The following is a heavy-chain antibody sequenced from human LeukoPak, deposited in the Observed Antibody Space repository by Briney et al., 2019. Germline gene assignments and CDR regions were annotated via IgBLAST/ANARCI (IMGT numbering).Heavy chain of an antibody. CDR1: GYTFTAYY. CDR3: ASVASVDTAMAPFDY. V-gene: IGHV1-8*03. J-gene: IGHJ4*02. CDR2: INPNSGNT. D-gene: IGHD5-18*01. Sequence: PPASVKVSCMASGYTFTAYYMHWVRQAPGQGLEWMGWINPNSGNTGYAQKFQGRVTITADESTSTAYMELSSLRSEDTAVYYCASVASVDTAMAPFDYWGQGTLVTVSS.